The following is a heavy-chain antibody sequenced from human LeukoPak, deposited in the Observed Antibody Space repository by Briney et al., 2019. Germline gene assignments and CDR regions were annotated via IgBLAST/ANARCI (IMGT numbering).Heavy chain of an antibody. V-gene: IGHV3-30*18. Sequence: RSGGSLTLFCTASGYTLSSYRMHWLRQAPGKGLEWVAVISYDGSNKYYADSVKGRFTISRDNSKNTLYLQMNSLRAEDTAVYYCAEDSNPYSSGWLLFDYWAQGTLLTVSS. CDR3: AEDSNPYSSGWLLFDY. D-gene: IGHD6-19*01. CDR2: ISYDGSNK. CDR1: GYTLSSYR. J-gene: IGHJ4*02.